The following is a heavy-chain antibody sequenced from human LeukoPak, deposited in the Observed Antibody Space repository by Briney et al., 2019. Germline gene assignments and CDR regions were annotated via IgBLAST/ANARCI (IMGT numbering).Heavy chain of an antibody. J-gene: IGHJ4*02. CDR2: IYPGDSDT. CDR1: GYSFTSYW. Sequence: GESLKISCKGSGYSFTSYWIGWVRQMPGKGLEWMGIIYPGDSDTRYSPSFQGQVTISADKSISTAYLQWSSLKASDTAMYYCARAPTRGYSYGNFDYWGQGTLVTVSS. CDR3: ARAPTRGYSYGNFDY. V-gene: IGHV5-51*01. D-gene: IGHD5-18*01.